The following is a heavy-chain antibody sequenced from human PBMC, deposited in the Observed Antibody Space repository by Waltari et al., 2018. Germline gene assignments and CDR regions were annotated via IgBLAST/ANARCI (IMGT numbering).Heavy chain of an antibody. CDR2: IYYSGSN. J-gene: IGHJ6*02. CDR1: GGSISSYY. D-gene: IGHD1-26*01. V-gene: IGHV4-59*01. Sequence: QVQLQESGPGLVKPSETLSLTCTVSGGSISSYYWSWIRQPPGKGLEWIGYIYYSGSNNYTPSLKSRVTISVDTSKNQFSLKLSSVTAADTAVYYCARDRGWGGSAATYYYYGMDVWGQGTTVTVSS. CDR3: ARDRGWGGSAATYYYYGMDV.